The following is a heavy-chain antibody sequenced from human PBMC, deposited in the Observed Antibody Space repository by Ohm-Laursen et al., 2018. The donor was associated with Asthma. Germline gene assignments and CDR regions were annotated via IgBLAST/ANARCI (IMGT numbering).Heavy chain of an antibody. Sequence: GTLSLTCTVSGGSISSYYWSWIRQPPGKGLEWIGYIYYTGTTNYNPSLKSRVTISVDTSKNQFSLKLSSVTAADTAVYHCARDRVRDNRGPYCTNGVCYLPTAFDIWGQGTMVTVSS. CDR1: GGSISSYY. J-gene: IGHJ3*02. V-gene: IGHV4-59*01. CDR2: IYYTGTT. D-gene: IGHD2-8*01. CDR3: ARDRVRDNRGPYCTNGVCYLPTAFDI.